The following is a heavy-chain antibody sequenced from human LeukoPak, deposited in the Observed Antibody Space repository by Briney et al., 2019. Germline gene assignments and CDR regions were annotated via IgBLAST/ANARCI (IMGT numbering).Heavy chain of an antibody. CDR2: IKQDGSEK. CDR3: ATSTAAAGTD. V-gene: IGHV3-7*03. CDR1: GFTFSNLW. J-gene: IGHJ4*02. D-gene: IGHD6-13*01. Sequence: GGSLRLSCAASGFTFSNLWMSWVRQAPGKGLKWVANIKQDGSEKYYVDSVKGRSTISRDNAQNSLYLQTNSLRAEDTAIYYCATSTAAAGTDWGQGTLVTVSS.